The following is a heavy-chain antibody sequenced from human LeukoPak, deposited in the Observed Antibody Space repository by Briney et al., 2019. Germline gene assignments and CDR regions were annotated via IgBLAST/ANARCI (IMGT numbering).Heavy chain of an antibody. J-gene: IGHJ4*02. CDR3: ARYITMVRGVIIRTFDY. Sequence: SETLSLTCTVSGGSISSGGHYWSWIRQHPGKGLEWIGYIYYSGSTYYNPSLKSRVTISVDTSKNQFSLKLSSVTAADTAVYYCARYITMVRGVIIRTFDYWGQGTLVTVSS. CDR2: IYYSGST. CDR1: GGSISSGGHY. V-gene: IGHV4-31*03. D-gene: IGHD3-10*01.